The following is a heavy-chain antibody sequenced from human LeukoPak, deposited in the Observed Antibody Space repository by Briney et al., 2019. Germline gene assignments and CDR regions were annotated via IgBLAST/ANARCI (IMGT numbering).Heavy chain of an antibody. V-gene: IGHV1-8*01. Sequence: ASVKVSCKASGYTFTSYDINWVRKATGQGLEWMGWMNPNSGNTGYAQKFQGRVTMTRNTSISTAYMELSSLRSEDTAVYYCARVRSYYDFWSGYYTGEFDYWGQGTLVTVSS. D-gene: IGHD3-3*01. CDR2: MNPNSGNT. CDR3: ARVRSYYDFWSGYYTGEFDY. J-gene: IGHJ4*02. CDR1: GYTFTSYD.